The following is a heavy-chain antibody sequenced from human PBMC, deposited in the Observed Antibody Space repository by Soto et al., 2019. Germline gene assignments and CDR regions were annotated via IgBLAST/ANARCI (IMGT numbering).Heavy chain of an antibody. CDR2: IWSDASRE. D-gene: IGHD3-16*01. CDR1: RLTFSTYD. J-gene: IGHJ6*02. V-gene: IGHV3-33*01. CDR3: AGEPKGGAYDMDV. Sequence: QVQLVESGGGVVQPGTSLRLSCAASRLTFSTYDMHWVRQAPGKGLEWVALIWSDASREFYADSVKGRFSISRDNSKNTLFLQMNCLRAEDTAVYYCAGEPKGGAYDMDVWGQGTTVTVSS.